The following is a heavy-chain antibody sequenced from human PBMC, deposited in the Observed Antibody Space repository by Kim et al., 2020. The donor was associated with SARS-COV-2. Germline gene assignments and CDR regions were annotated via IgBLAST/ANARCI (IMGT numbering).Heavy chain of an antibody. D-gene: IGHD6-19*01. Sequence: DSVKGRFTISRDNSKNTLYLQMNSLRAEDTAVYYCAKAWGSGWYLYYFDYWGQGTLSPSPQ. J-gene: IGHJ4*02. V-gene: IGHV3-23*01. CDR3: AKAWGSGWYLYYFDY.